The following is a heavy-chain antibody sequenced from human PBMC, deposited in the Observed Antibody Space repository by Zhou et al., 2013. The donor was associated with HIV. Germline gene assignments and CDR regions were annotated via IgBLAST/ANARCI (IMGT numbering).Heavy chain of an antibody. Sequence: QVNLEQSGADVKKPGASMKVSCKASGHIFTNGGINWVRQAPGQGLEWVGWTSSSNGKSNVAKKFQDRVTLTTDTATGTASLEVRTLTSDDTAIYYCATATQDLRGSLWLLETWGQGSLVIVSS. CDR1: GHIFTNGG. D-gene: IGHD3-10*01. CDR2: TSSSNGKS. J-gene: IGHJ4*02. V-gene: IGHV1-18*04. CDR3: ATATQDLRGSLWLLET.